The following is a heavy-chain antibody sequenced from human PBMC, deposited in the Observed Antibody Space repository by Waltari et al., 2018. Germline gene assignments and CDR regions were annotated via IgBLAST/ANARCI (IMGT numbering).Heavy chain of an antibody. CDR3: VTGLTTVTAKDYFDH. Sequence: SGMTFSNYWMNWVRQAPGKGLEWVANIKQDGSEKNYVDSVEGRFSISRDNAQNSLYLQMNSLRAEDTAIYYCVTGLTTVTAKDYFDHWGQGALVTVSS. CDR1: GMTFSNYW. J-gene: IGHJ4*02. D-gene: IGHD4-17*01. CDR2: IKQDGSEK. V-gene: IGHV3-7*01.